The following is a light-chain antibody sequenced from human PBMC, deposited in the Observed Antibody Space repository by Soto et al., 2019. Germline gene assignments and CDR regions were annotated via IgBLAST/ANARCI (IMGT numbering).Light chain of an antibody. CDR3: QQCSASPPMYT. V-gene: IGKV3-20*01. CDR1: QSVSSSA. Sequence: EIVVTQSPGTLSLSPGERSTLSCRASQSVSSSALAWYQQKSGQAPRLLIYGASSRATGIPARFTVSGSVTDCPLTGTRLEPEGFAVYYCQQCSASPPMYTFGRGTKLEI. CDR2: GAS. J-gene: IGKJ2*01.